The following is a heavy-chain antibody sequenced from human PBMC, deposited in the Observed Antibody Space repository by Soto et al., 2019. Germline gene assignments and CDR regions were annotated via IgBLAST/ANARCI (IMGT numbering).Heavy chain of an antibody. CDR2: FYYTGST. Sequence: SETLSLTCTVSGGSVSSGNYYWSWIRQPPGKGLEWIGYFYYTGSTNYNPSLKSRVTISIDASKNQFSLRLSSVTAADTAVYYCARSMHYSDGSNYSPFDYWGQGILVTVSS. CDR3: ARSMHYSDGSNYSPFDY. J-gene: IGHJ4*02. CDR1: GGSVSSGNYY. D-gene: IGHD3-22*01. V-gene: IGHV4-61*01.